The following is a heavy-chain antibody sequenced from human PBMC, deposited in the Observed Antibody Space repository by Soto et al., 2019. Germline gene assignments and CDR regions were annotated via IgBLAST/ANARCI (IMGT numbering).Heavy chain of an antibody. J-gene: IGHJ4*02. CDR3: AKGGFGGVDY. CDR2: ISYDGSNK. V-gene: IGHV3-30*18. Sequence: QVQLVESGGGVVQPGRSLRLSCAASGFTFSSYGMHWVRQAPGTGLEWVAVISYDGSNKYYADSVKGRFTISRDNSKNTLYLQMNSLRAEDTAVYYCAKGGFGGVDYWGQGTLVTVSS. D-gene: IGHD3-16*01. CDR1: GFTFSSYG.